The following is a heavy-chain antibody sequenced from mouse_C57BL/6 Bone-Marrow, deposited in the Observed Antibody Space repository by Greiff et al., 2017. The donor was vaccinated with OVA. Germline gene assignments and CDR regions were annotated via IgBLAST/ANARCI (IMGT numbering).Heavy chain of an antibody. J-gene: IGHJ4*01. Sequence: VQLQQSVAELVRPGASVKLSCTASGFNIKNTYMPWVKQRPEQGLEWIGRIDPANGNTKYAPKFQGKATITADTSSNTAYLQLSSLTSEDTAIYYCASPYYYGSSYYYSMDYWGQGTSVTVSS. CDR2: IDPANGNT. CDR1: GFNIKNTY. D-gene: IGHD1-1*01. CDR3: ASPYYYGSSYYYSMDY. V-gene: IGHV14-3*01.